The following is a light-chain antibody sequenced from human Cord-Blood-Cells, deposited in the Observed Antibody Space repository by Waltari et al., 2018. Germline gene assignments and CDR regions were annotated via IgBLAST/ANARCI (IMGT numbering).Light chain of an antibody. V-gene: IGLV1-40*01. CDR1: RSNLGAGYD. Sequence: QSVLTQPPSVSGAPGQRVTISCTACRSNLGAGYDVNWYQQLPRTAPKLLIYGNSNRPSAVPDLFSGATSGPSASLAITGLQAEDEADYYCQSYDSSLSGYVFGTGTKVTVL. J-gene: IGLJ1*01. CDR3: QSYDSSLSGYV. CDR2: GNS.